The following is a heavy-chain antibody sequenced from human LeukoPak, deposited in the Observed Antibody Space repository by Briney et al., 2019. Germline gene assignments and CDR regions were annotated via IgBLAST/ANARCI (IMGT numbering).Heavy chain of an antibody. D-gene: IGHD6-19*01. CDR3: ARDRYSSGWYGDFDC. CDR1: GFTFNSYA. J-gene: IGHJ4*02. Sequence: GGSLRLSCAASGFTFNSYAMHWVRQAPGKGLEWAAVISSDGSNNYYADSVKGRFTISRDNSKNTLYLQVNSLRAEDTAVYYCARDRYSSGWYGDFDCWGQGTLVTVSS. V-gene: IGHV3-30-3*01. CDR2: ISSDGSNN.